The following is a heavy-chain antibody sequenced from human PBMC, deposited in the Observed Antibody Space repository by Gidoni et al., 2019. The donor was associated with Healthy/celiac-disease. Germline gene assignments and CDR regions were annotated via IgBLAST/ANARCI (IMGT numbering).Heavy chain of an antibody. J-gene: IGHJ4*02. V-gene: IGHV3-11*01. Sequence: QVQLVESGGGLVKPGGSLRLSCSASGFTFSDYYMSWIRQAPGKGLDWVSYISSSGSTIYYADSVKGRFTISRDNAKNSLYLQMNSLRAEDTAVYYCARGLITIFGVVIMEDYYFDYWGQGTLVTVSS. CDR3: ARGLITIFGVVIMEDYYFDY. CDR1: GFTFSDYY. CDR2: ISSSGSTI. D-gene: IGHD3-3*01.